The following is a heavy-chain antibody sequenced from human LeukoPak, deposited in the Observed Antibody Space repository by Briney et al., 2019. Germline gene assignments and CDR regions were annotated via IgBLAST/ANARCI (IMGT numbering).Heavy chain of an antibody. J-gene: IGHJ5*02. CDR1: GYTFTDHH. V-gene: IGHV1-2*02. CDR2: IHPTSGDT. CDR3: ARGTFDP. Sequence: ASVKVSCKASGYTFTDHHMHWVRQAHGQGLEWMGWIHPTSGDTKYAQKFQGRVTMTRDTSISTAYMELSRLIDDDTAVYYCARGTFDPWGQGTLVTVSS.